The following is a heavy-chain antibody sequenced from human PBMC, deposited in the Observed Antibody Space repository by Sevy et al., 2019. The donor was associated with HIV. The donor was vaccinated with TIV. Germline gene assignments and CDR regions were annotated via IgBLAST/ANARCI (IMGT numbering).Heavy chain of an antibody. V-gene: IGHV1-18*01. CDR2: ISTYNSIR. Sequence: ASVKVSCKASGYTFTSYGISWVRQAPGQGLEWMGWISTYNSIRNSAQKFQDRVTMTPDTSTSTAYMELRSLRSDDTAVYYCARSTQVAGRNNWFDPWGQGTLVTVSS. CDR1: GYTFTSYG. D-gene: IGHD6-19*01. J-gene: IGHJ5*02. CDR3: ARSTQVAGRNNWFDP.